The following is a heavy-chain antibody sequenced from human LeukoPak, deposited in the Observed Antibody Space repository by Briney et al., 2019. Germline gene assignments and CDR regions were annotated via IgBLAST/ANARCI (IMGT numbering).Heavy chain of an antibody. D-gene: IGHD3-22*01. V-gene: IGHV5-51*01. CDR1: GYFFTTYW. J-gene: IGHJ5*02. Sequence: GESLKISCKGSGYFFTTYWIGWVRQMPGKGLELMGIIYPGDSDTSYSPSFQGQVTISADKSISTAYLQWSSLKASDTAMYYCARQFRVYYYDSSGYDPFDPWGQGTLVTASS. CDR2: IYPGDSDT. CDR3: ARQFRVYYYDSSGYDPFDP.